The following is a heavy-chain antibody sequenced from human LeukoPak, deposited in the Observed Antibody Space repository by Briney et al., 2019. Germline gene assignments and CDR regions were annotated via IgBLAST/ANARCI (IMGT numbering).Heavy chain of an antibody. CDR2: ISGSGGRT. CDR1: GFTLRSYA. D-gene: IGHD3-22*01. Sequence: GGSLRLSCAASGFTLRSYAMSWVRQAPGKGLEWVSTISGSGGRTYYADSVKGRFTISRDNSKNTLYLQMNSLRAEDTAVYYCARDHYYDSSADYWGQGTLVTVSS. V-gene: IGHV3-23*01. J-gene: IGHJ4*02. CDR3: ARDHYYDSSADY.